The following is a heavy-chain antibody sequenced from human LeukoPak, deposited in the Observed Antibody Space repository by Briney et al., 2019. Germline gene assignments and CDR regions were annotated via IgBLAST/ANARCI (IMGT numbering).Heavy chain of an antibody. V-gene: IGHV3-23*01. CDR1: GFTFSSYA. Sequence: PGGSLRLSCAASGFTFSSYAMSWVRQAPGKGLEWVSAISGSGDSTDYADSVKGRFPISRDNSKNTLYLQMNSLRAEDTAVYYCAKSGYNRFDYWGQGTLVTVSS. J-gene: IGHJ4*02. CDR2: ISGSGDST. D-gene: IGHD5-24*01. CDR3: AKSGYNRFDY.